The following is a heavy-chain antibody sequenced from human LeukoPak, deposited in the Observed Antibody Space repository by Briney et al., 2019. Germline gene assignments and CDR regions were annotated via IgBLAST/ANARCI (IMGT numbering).Heavy chain of an antibody. Sequence: GGSLRLSCAASGFTFSSYGMHWVRQAPGKGLEWVAVISYDGSNKYYADSVKGRFTISRDNSKNTLYLQMNSLRAEDMAVYYCAKLSGSGSYLFDYWGQGTLVTVSS. CDR3: AKLSGSGSYLFDY. CDR1: GFTFSSYG. CDR2: ISYDGSNK. J-gene: IGHJ4*02. D-gene: IGHD3-10*01. V-gene: IGHV3-30*18.